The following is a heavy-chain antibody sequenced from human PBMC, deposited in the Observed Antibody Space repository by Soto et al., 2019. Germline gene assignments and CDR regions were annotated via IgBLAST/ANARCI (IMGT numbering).Heavy chain of an antibody. J-gene: IGHJ5*02. D-gene: IGHD3-10*02. CDR3: GRDQLGTGHYVDWFDP. CDR1: GYTFSGHA. CDR2: INAGNSKT. V-gene: IGHV1-3*01. Sequence: ASVKVSCKASGYTFSGHAIHWLRQAPGQRPEWLGWINAGNSKTYYSEKFEGRVTFTRDTVATTVNMELTSLTSEDTAVYYCGRDQLGTGHYVDWFDPWGQGTLVTVSS.